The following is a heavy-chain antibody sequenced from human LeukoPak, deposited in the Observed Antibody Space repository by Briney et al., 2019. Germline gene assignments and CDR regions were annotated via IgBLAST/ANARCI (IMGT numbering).Heavy chain of an antibody. CDR3: ARKLTSFDY. Sequence: SETLSLTCTVSDGSISSGGYYWSWIRQHPGKGLEWIGCIYYSATTHYNPSLKSRVSISVDTSKNQFSLKLTSVTAADTAVYYCARKLTSFDYWGQGTLVTVSS. D-gene: IGHD2/OR15-2a*01. V-gene: IGHV4-31*03. CDR1: DGSISSGGYY. CDR2: IYYSATT. J-gene: IGHJ4*02.